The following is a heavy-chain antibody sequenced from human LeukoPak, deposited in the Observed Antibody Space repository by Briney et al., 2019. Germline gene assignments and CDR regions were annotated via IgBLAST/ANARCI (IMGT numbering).Heavy chain of an antibody. V-gene: IGHV4-39*01. Sequence: PSETLSLTCTVSGGSISSSSYYWGWIRRPPGKGLEWIGSIYYSGSTYYNPSLKSRVTISVDTSKNQFSLKLSSVTAADTAVYYCARKGDGYNYYFDYWGQGTLVTVSS. CDR3: ARKGDGYNYYFDY. CDR2: IYYSGST. D-gene: IGHD5-24*01. CDR1: GGSISSSSYY. J-gene: IGHJ4*02.